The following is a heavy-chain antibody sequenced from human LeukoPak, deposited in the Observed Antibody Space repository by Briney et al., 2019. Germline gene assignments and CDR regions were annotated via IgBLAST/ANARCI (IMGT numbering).Heavy chain of an antibody. Sequence: PGGSLRLSCAASGFTFSSYAMSWVRQAPGKGLEWVSAISGSGGSTYYADSVKGRFTISRDNSKNTLYPQMNSLRAEDTAVYYCAKARSSGSRWDYWGQGTLVTVSS. CDR1: GFTFSSYA. CDR2: ISGSGGST. D-gene: IGHD6-19*01. CDR3: AKARSSGSRWDY. V-gene: IGHV3-23*01. J-gene: IGHJ4*02.